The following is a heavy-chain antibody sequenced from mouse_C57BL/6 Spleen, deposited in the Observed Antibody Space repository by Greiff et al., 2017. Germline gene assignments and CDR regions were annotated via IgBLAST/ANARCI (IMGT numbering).Heavy chain of an antibody. CDR1: GYTFTSYW. J-gene: IGHJ4*01. Sequence: QVQLQQPGAELVRPGTSVKLSCKASGYTFTSYWMHWVKQRPGQGLEWIGVIDPSDSYTNYNQKFKGKATLTVDTSSSTAYMQLSSLTSEDSAVYYCARREDDEEAYAMDYWGQGTSVTVSS. D-gene: IGHD2-12*01. CDR2: IDPSDSYT. CDR3: ARREDDEEAYAMDY. V-gene: IGHV1-59*01.